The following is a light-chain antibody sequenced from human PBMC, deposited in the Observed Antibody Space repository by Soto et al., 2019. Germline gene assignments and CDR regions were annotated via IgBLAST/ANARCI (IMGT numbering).Light chain of an antibody. CDR2: GAS. CDR3: QQDGSPIT. J-gene: IGKJ5*01. CDR1: QSVSSSY. V-gene: IGKV3-20*01. Sequence: EIVLTQSPGTLSLSPGERATLSCRASQSVSSSYLAWYQQQPGQAPRLLIYGASSRATGIPDRFSGSGSGTDFNLTISRLEREDFAVYYCQQDGSPITFGQGTRLQIK.